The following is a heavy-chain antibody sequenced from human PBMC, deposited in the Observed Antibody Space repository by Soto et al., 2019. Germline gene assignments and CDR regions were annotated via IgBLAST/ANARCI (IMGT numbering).Heavy chain of an antibody. Sequence: QVQLQPWGAGLLKPSETLSLNCAVTGGSLSGYYWSWIRQPPGKGLGWIGEVKDGGHTNYSPSLRGRVTISSETSNNQFSLRLNSVTAADTGVDYCARGQEGVVATHWDQGSLVTVSS. D-gene: IGHD5-12*01. CDR3: ARGQEGVVATH. CDR2: VKDGGHT. V-gene: IGHV4-34*01. CDR1: GGSLSGYY. J-gene: IGHJ4*02.